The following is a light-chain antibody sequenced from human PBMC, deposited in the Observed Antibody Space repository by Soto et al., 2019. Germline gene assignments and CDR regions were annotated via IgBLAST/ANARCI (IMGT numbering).Light chain of an antibody. CDR3: QQYNNWPLT. Sequence: EIMMSQSPSTLSVSPGERATLSCRASQSVSSTLAWYQQKPGQAHSLFIYGASTRATGTPARFSGSGSGTEFTLTISSLQSEDFAVYYCQQYNNWPLTFGGGTKV. CDR1: QSVSST. J-gene: IGKJ4*01. CDR2: GAS. V-gene: IGKV3-15*01.